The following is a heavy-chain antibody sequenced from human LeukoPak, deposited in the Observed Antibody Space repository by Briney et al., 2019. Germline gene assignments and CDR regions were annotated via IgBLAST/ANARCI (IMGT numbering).Heavy chain of an antibody. CDR1: GFTFSKYN. CDR2: ISSSTSYI. CDR3: ARSGIVGATPPYYLDY. J-gene: IGHJ4*02. D-gene: IGHD1-26*01. Sequence: GGSLRLSCAASGFTFSKYNINGVREGAGKGVEWVSSISSSTSYIYYADSVKGRFTISRDNTKNSLYLHMNRLRAEDTAVYYCARSGIVGATPPYYLDYWGQGTLVTVSS. V-gene: IGHV3-21*01.